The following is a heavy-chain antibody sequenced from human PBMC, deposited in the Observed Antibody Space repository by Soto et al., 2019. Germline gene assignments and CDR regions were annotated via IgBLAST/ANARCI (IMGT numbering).Heavy chain of an antibody. V-gene: IGHV3-30-3*01. D-gene: IGHD3-3*01. CDR1: GFTFSSYA. J-gene: IGHJ4*02. CDR2: ISYDGSNK. CDR3: ARDDYDFWTRFDY. Sequence: GGSLRLSCAASGFTFSSYAMHWVRQAPGKGLEWVAVISYDGSNKYYADSVKGRFTISRDNSKNTLYLQMNSLRAEDTAVYYCARDDYDFWTRFDYWGQGTLVTVSS.